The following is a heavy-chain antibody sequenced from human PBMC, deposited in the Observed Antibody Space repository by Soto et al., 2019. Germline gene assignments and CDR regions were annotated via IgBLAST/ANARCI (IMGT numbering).Heavy chain of an antibody. V-gene: IGHV3-23*01. CDR1: GFTFSSYA. Sequence: EVQLLESGGGLVQPGGSLRLSCVASGFTFSSYAMSWVRQAPGKGLEWVSAISGSGSGTYYADSVKGRFTISRDNPKNTPYLQMDSLRAEDTAVYYWAKGLVRFESSGYPAFYWGQGTLVTVSS. CDR3: AKGLVRFESSGYPAFY. J-gene: IGHJ4*02. CDR2: ISGSGSGT. D-gene: IGHD3-22*01.